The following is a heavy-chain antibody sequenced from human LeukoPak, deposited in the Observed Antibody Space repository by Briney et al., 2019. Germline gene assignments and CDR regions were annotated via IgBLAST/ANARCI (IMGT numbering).Heavy chain of an antibody. Sequence: GGSLRLSCAASGFTFSSYSMNWVRQAPGKGLEWVSSISSSSSYIYYADSVKGRFTISRDNAKNPLYLQMNSLRAEDTAVYYCARRDSSGWSGDAFDIWGQGTMVTVSS. CDR1: GFTFSSYS. D-gene: IGHD6-19*01. CDR3: ARRDSSGWSGDAFDI. V-gene: IGHV3-21*01. CDR2: ISSSSSYI. J-gene: IGHJ3*02.